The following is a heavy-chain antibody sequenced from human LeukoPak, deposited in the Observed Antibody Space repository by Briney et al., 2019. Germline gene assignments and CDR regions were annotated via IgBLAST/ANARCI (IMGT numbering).Heavy chain of an antibody. D-gene: IGHD1-26*01. V-gene: IGHV4-39*01. Sequence: SETLSLTCTVSGGSISSSSYYWGWIRQPPGKGLEWIGSIYYSGSTYYHPSLKSRVTISVDTSKNQFSLKLSSVTAADTAVYYCARGGDIVGATDYWGQGTLVTVSS. CDR2: IYYSGST. CDR3: ARGGDIVGATDY. J-gene: IGHJ4*02. CDR1: GGSISSSSYY.